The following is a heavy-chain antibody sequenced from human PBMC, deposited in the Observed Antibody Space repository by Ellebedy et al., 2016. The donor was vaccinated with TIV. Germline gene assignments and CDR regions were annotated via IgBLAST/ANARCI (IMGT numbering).Heavy chain of an antibody. CDR3: ARQNCSSTSCYFDY. CDR2: IIPIFGTA. J-gene: IGHJ4*02. V-gene: IGHV1-69*13. D-gene: IGHD2-2*01. Sequence: SVKVSXXASGGTFSSYAISWVRQAPGQGLEWMGGIIPIFGTANYAQKFQGRVTITADESTSTAYMELSSLRSEDTAVYYCARQNCSSTSCYFDYWGQGTLVTVSS. CDR1: GGTFSSYA.